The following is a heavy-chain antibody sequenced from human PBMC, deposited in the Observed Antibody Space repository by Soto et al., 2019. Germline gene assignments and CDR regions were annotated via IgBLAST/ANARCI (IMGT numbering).Heavy chain of an antibody. J-gene: IGHJ4*02. D-gene: IGHD6-19*01. V-gene: IGHV4-4*02. CDR2: IYQTGST. Sequence: QVQLKESGPGLVKSSGTLSLTCAVSNGSISSSTWWGWVRQPPGKGLEWIGEIYQTGSTNYNPSLKSRVTISIDKANNHFSLRLTSMTAADTAVYYCARETFLAGTLFDYWGPGTLVIVAS. CDR1: NGSISSSTW. CDR3: ARETFLAGTLFDY.